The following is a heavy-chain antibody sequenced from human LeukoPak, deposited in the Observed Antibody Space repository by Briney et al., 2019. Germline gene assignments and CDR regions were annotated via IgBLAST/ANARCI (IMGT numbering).Heavy chain of an antibody. Sequence: SETLSLTCAVSGGSISSYYWSWIRQPPGKGLEWIGYIYYSGSTNYNPSLKSRVTISVDTSKNQFSLKLSSVTAADTAVYYCARDRRYYGSAYGMDVWGQGTTVTVSS. CDR2: IYYSGST. J-gene: IGHJ6*02. D-gene: IGHD3-3*01. CDR3: ARDRRYYGSAYGMDV. CDR1: GGSISSYY. V-gene: IGHV4-59*01.